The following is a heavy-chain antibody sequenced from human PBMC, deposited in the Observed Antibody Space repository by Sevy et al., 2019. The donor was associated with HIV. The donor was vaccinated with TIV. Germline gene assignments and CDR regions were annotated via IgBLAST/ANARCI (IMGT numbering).Heavy chain of an antibody. V-gene: IGHV4-34*01. CDR3: ARAPCGFGAF. Sequence: SETLSLTCAVFGESFSAFYWSWIRQPPGKGLEWIGEIRASGSTTYNPSLKSRVSISMDVSKEQFSLRLTSVTAADTAVYFCARAPCGFGAFWGQGTLVTVSS. J-gene: IGHJ4*02. CDR1: GESFSAFY. CDR2: IRASGST. D-gene: IGHD3-10*01.